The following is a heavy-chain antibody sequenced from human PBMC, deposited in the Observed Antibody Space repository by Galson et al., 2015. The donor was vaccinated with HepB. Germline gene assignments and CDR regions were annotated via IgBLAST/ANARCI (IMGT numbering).Heavy chain of an antibody. V-gene: IGHV1-18*01. CDR2: ISAYNGNT. CDR3: ARVAYYYDSSGYYLDYYYYYMDV. D-gene: IGHD3-22*01. J-gene: IGHJ6*03. Sequence: SVKVSCKASGYTFTSYGISWVRQAPGQGLEWMGWISAYNGNTNYAQKLQGRVTMTTDTSTSTAYMELRSLRSDDTAVYYCARVAYYYDSSGYYLDYYYYYMDVWGKGTTVTVSS. CDR1: GYTFTSYG.